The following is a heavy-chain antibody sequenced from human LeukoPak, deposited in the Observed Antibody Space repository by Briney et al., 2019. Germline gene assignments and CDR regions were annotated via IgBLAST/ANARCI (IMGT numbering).Heavy chain of an antibody. CDR3: ASAATFDYSDAFDY. CDR2: IYHSGST. CDR1: GGSISSGGYS. Sequence: SENLSLTCAVSGGSISSGGYSWSWIRQPPGKGLEWIGYIYHSGSTYYNPSLKSRVTISVDRSKNQFSLKLSSVTAADTAVYYCASAATFDYSDAFDYWGQGTLVTVSS. J-gene: IGHJ4*02. V-gene: IGHV4-30-2*01. D-gene: IGHD4-17*01.